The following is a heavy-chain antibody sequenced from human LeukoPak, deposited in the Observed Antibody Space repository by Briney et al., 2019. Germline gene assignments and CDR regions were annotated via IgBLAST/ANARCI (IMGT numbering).Heavy chain of an antibody. CDR2: ISSSGSTI. J-gene: IGHJ6*02. Sequence: PGGSLRLSCAASGFTFSDYYMSWIRQAPGKGLEWVSDISSSGSTIYYADSVKGRFTISRDNAKNSLYLQMNSLRAEDTAVYYCARDLGSRPQQLVLYYYGMDVWGQGTTVTVSS. CDR3: ARDLGSRPQQLVLYYYGMDV. V-gene: IGHV3-11*01. CDR1: GFTFSDYY. D-gene: IGHD6-6*01.